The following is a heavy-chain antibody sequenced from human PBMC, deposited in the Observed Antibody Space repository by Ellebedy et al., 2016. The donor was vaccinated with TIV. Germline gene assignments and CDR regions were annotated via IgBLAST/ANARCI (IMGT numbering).Heavy chain of an antibody. D-gene: IGHD6-19*01. CDR2: IYPGDSDT. Sequence: KVSCTGSGYSFTSYRIGWVRQLPEKGIEWMGIIYPGDSDTRYSPSFQGKVNISADKSISPAYLQWSSLKASDTAMYYCASQERYSSGWPLYWGQGTLVTVSS. CDR1: GYSFTSYR. CDR3: ASQERYSSGWPLY. J-gene: IGHJ4*02. V-gene: IGHV5-51*01.